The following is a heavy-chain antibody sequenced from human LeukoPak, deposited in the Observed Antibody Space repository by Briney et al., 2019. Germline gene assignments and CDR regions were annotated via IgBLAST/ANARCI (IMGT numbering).Heavy chain of an antibody. Sequence: GGSLGLSCAASGFTFSSYWMHWVRQAPGKGLVWVSRITSDGSSTSYADSVKGRFTISRDNAKNTLYLQMNSLRAEDTAVYYCVRDLGGRSGHWGQGTLVTVSS. J-gene: IGHJ4*02. V-gene: IGHV3-74*01. D-gene: IGHD1-26*01. CDR1: GFTFSSYW. CDR3: VRDLGGRSGH. CDR2: ITSDGSST.